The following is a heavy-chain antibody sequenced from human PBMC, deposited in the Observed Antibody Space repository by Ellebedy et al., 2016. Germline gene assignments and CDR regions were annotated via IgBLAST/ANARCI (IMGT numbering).Heavy chain of an antibody. J-gene: IGHJ4*02. CDR1: GFTFSNYW. D-gene: IGHD4/OR15-4a*01. CDR2: INQDGSEE. CDR3: ARDEMTMDY. Sequence: GGSLRLSCVVSGFTFSNYWMTWVRQAPGKGLEWVANINQDGSEEFYVDSVKGRFTISRDNAKTSLYLQMNSMRDEDTGVYYCARDEMTMDYWGQGTPVTVSS. V-gene: IGHV3-7*01.